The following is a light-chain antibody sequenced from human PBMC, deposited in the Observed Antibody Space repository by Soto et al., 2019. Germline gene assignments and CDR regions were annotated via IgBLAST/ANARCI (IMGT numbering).Light chain of an antibody. CDR2: DAS. V-gene: IGKV1-39*01. Sequence: IQLTQSPASLSADVGDRVTITCRASQGINDDVAWFQQRPGRAPRLLIYDASNVQSWVPSRFSGSGSGTDFTLTISSLQPEDFATYYCQQSYSTPVTFGQGTKVDIK. CDR3: QQSYSTPVT. CDR1: QGINDD. J-gene: IGKJ1*01.